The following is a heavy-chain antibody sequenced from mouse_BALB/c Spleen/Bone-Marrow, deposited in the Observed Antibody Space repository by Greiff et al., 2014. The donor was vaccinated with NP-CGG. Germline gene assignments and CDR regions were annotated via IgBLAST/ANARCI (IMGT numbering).Heavy chain of an antibody. CDR1: GFTFTDYY. D-gene: IGHD1-1*01. CDR3: TRDMGLLRFDY. CDR2: IRNKPNGYTT. V-gene: IGHV7-3*02. Sequence: EVQVVESGGGLVQPGGSLRLSCATSGFTFTDYYMSWVRQPPGKALEWLGFIRNKPNGYTTEYSASVKGRFTIPRDNSQSILYLQMNTLRVEDSATYYCTRDMGLLRFDYWGQGTTLTVSS. J-gene: IGHJ2*01.